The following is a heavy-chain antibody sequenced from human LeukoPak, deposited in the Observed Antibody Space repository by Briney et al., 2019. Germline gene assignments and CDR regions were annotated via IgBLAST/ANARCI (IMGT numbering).Heavy chain of an antibody. D-gene: IGHD6-13*01. J-gene: IGHJ4*02. CDR2: IIPIFGTA. V-gene: IGHV1-69*05. CDR3: ARSSPKDSSSWFDYFDY. CDR1: GGTFSSYA. Sequence: SVKVSCKAPGGTFSSYAISWVRQAPGQGLEWMGRIIPIFGTANYAQKFQGRVTITTDESTSTAYMELSSLRSEDTAVYYCARSSPKDSSSWFDYFDYWGQGTLVTVSS.